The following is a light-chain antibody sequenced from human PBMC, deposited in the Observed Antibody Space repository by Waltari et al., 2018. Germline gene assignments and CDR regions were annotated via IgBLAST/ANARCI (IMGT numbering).Light chain of an antibody. V-gene: IGKV4-1*01. CDR1: QSIFHASNNKNY. CDR3: QQYYSMPLT. Sequence: DIVMTQSPDSLAVSLGERVSLNCKSSQSIFHASNNKNYLAWYQQKAGQPPKLLIYWASSREFGVPKRFSGTGSGTDFTLTISSLEAEDVAIYFCQQYYSMPLTFGPGTTVEI. J-gene: IGKJ3*01. CDR2: WAS.